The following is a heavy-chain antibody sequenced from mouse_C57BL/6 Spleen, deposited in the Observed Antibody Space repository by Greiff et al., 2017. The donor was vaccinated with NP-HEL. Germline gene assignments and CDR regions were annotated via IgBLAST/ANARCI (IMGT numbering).Heavy chain of an antibody. Sequence: EVQLQQSGPELVKPGASVKISCKASGYSFTGYYMNWVKQSPEKSLEWIGEINPSTGGTTYNQKFKAKATLTVDKSSSTAYMQLKSLTSEDSAVDCCAIRDYVYVWFAYWGQGTLVTVSA. D-gene: IGHD2-2*01. CDR2: INPSTGGT. J-gene: IGHJ3*01. V-gene: IGHV1-42*01. CDR3: AIRDYVYVWFAY. CDR1: GYSFTGYY.